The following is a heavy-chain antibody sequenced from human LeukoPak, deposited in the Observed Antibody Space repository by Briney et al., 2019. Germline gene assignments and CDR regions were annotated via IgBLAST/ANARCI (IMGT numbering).Heavy chain of an antibody. J-gene: IGHJ5*02. CDR3: ARVRLSTVMNLPFDP. CDR1: GYSISSGYY. Sequence: SETLSLTCAVSGYSISSGYYWGWIRQPPGKGLEWIGNIYHGGSTYYNPSLKSRVTISVDTSKNQFSLKLRSVTAADTAVYYCARVRLSTVMNLPFDPWGQGTLVTVSS. CDR2: IYHGGST. V-gene: IGHV4-38-2*01. D-gene: IGHD4-17*01.